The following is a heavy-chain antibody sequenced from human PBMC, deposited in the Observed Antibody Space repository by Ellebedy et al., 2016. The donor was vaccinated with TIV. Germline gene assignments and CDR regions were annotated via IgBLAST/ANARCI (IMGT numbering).Heavy chain of an antibody. CDR1: GGSISSGDYY. V-gene: IGHV4-30-2*01. J-gene: IGHJ6*02. D-gene: IGHD3-9*01. CDR2: IYHSGST. Sequence: SETLSLTXTVSGGSISSGDYYWSWIRQPPGKGLEWIGYIYHSGSTYYNPSLKSRVTISVDRSKNQFSLKLSSVTAADTAVYYCARAHHILTGYKKDIYYYGMDVWGQGTTVTVSS. CDR3: ARAHHILTGYKKDIYYYGMDV.